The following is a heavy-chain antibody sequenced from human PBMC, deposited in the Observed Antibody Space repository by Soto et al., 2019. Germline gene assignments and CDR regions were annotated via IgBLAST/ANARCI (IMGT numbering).Heavy chain of an antibody. CDR1: GGPFSDYA. V-gene: IGHV1-69*13. D-gene: IGHD2-15*01. CDR3: ARSPPHCRGGSCYSGGTPNYYYKGLDV. CDR2: VIPIFGTT. J-gene: IGHJ6*04. Sequence: SVKVSCKASGGPFSDYAISWVRQAPVQGLEWMGGVIPIFGTTTYAQEFQGRVTITADESTNTAYMEVSSLRSEGTSVYYCARSPPHCRGGSCYSGGTPNYYYKGLDVWGKGTTVTVSS.